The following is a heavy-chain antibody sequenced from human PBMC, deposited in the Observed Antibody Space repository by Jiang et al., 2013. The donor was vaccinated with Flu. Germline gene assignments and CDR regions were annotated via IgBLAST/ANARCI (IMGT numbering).Heavy chain of an antibody. CDR2: IDWDDVK. Sequence: KPTQTLTLTCTFSGFSLSTSGMCVSWIRQPPGKALEWLALIDWDDVKYYITSLKTRLTISKDTSKNQVVLSMTNMDPVDTATYYCARTPAIAATAGWYFDLWGRGTLVTVSS. CDR3: ARTPAIAATAGWYFDL. V-gene: IGHV2-70*01. CDR1: GFSLSTSGMC. D-gene: IGHD6-13*01. J-gene: IGHJ2*01.